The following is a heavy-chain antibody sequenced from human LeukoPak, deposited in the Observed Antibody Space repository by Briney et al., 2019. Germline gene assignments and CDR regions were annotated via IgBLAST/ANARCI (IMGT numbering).Heavy chain of an antibody. J-gene: IGHJ4*02. V-gene: IGHV3-15*01. D-gene: IGHD6-6*01. Sequence: PGGSLRLSCAASGFTFTNAWMGWVRQAPGKGLEWVGRIKSKTDGGTTDYAAPVKGRFTISRDDSKNTLYLQLNSLKSEDTAEYYCTTDRSIAARSLFDFWGQGILVTVSS. CDR2: IKSKTDGGTT. CDR3: TTDRSIAARSLFDF. CDR1: GFTFTNAW.